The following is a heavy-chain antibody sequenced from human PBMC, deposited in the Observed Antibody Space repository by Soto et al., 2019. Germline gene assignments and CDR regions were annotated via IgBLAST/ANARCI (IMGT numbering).Heavy chain of an antibody. D-gene: IGHD2-8*02. Sequence: SETLSLTCAVYGESFSGYIWTWIRQTPGKGQQWIGQINHSGSAYYNPSLKSRVTISVDTSKNQFSLKLTSVTAADTAVYYCARDKITGLFDYWGQGTLVTVSS. J-gene: IGHJ4*02. V-gene: IGHV4-34*01. CDR1: GESFSGYI. CDR2: INHSGSA. CDR3: ARDKITGLFDY.